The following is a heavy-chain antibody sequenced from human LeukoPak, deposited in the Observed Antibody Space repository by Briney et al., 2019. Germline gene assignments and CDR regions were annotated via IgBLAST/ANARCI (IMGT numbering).Heavy chain of an antibody. CDR1: GFTFSGSA. J-gene: IGHJ4*02. Sequence: GGSLRLSCAASGFTFSGSAMSWVRQAPGKGLEWVSAISNNGGYTYYADSVQGRFTISRDDSKSTLCLQMNSLRAEDTAVYYCAKQLGYCSDGSCYFPYWGQGTLVTVSS. D-gene: IGHD2-15*01. V-gene: IGHV3-23*01. CDR2: ISNNGGYT. CDR3: AKQLGYCSDGSCYFPY.